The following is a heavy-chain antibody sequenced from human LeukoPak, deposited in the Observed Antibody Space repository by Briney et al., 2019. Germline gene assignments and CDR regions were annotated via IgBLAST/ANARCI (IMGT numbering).Heavy chain of an antibody. V-gene: IGHV3-21*01. CDR3: ARADLYCSSSGCARRAFDI. CDR1: GFTFSSYS. CDR2: ISSSSSYI. Sequence: PGGSLRLSCAASGFTFSSYSMNWVRQAPGKGLGWVSSISSSSSYIYYADSVKGRFTISRDNAKNSLYLQMNSLRAEDTAVYYCARADLYCSSSGCARRAFDIWGQGTMVTVSS. D-gene: IGHD3-22*01. J-gene: IGHJ3*02.